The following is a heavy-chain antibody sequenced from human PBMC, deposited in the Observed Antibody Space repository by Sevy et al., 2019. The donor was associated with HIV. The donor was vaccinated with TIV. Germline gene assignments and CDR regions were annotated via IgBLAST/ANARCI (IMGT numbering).Heavy chain of an antibody. Sequence: SETLSLTCTVSGGSVSSGSYYWSWIRQPPGKGLEWIGYIYYSGSTNYNPSLKSRVTISVATSKNQFSLKLSSVAAAVTALYYCSRSRLVYYYDSSGYFPEGAFDIWGQGTMVTVSS. CDR2: IYYSGST. D-gene: IGHD3-22*01. J-gene: IGHJ3*02. CDR1: GGSVSSGSYY. V-gene: IGHV4-61*01. CDR3: SRSRLVYYYDSSGYFPEGAFDI.